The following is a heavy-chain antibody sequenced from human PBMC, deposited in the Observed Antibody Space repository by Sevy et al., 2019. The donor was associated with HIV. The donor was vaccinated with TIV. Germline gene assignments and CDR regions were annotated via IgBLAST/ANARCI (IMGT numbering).Heavy chain of an antibody. CDR1: GGSISSGDYY. V-gene: IGHV4-30-4*01. Sequence: SETLSLTCTVSGGSISSGDYYWSWIRQPPGKGLEWIGYIYYSGSTYYNPSLKSRVTISVDTSKNQFSLKLSSVTAADTAVYYCARTSMGYYGMDVWGQGTTVTVS. D-gene: IGHD2-2*01. CDR2: IYYSGST. CDR3: ARTSMGYYGMDV. J-gene: IGHJ6*02.